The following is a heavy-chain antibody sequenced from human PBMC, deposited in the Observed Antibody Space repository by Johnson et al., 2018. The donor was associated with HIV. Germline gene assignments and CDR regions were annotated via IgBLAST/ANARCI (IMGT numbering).Heavy chain of an antibody. CDR1: GFTVSSNY. Sequence: VQLVESGGGLMQPGGSLRLSCAASGFTVSSNYMSWVRQAPGKGLEWVSVIYSGSTIYYADSVKGRFTISRDKAKNSLYLQMKSLRAEDTAVYYCARWGRGSIVLVVYARSDAFDIWGQGTMVTVSS. V-gene: IGHV3-53*01. CDR3: ARWGRGSIVLVVYARSDAFDI. CDR2: IYSGSTI. D-gene: IGHD2-8*02. J-gene: IGHJ3*02.